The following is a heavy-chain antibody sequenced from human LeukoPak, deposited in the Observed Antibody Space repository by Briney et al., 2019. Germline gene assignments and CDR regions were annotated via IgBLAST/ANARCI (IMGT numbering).Heavy chain of an antibody. CDR2: IWHDGIDK. Sequence: PGRSLRLSCAASGFPFSTYGMHWVRQAPGKGLEWVAVIWHDGIDKHYADSVKGRFTISRDNSKNTLYLQMNSLRVEDTAVYYCARVTVTTNDYWGQGTLVTVSS. J-gene: IGHJ4*02. CDR3: ARVTVTTNDY. CDR1: GFPFSTYG. D-gene: IGHD4-17*01. V-gene: IGHV3-33*01.